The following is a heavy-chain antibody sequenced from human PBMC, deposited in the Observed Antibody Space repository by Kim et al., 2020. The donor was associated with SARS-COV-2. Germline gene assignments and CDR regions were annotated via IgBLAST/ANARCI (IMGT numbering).Heavy chain of an antibody. CDR3: AKDCAGAWPNRILDY. J-gene: IGHJ4*02. D-gene: IGHD3-10*01. V-gene: IGHV3-23*01. Sequence: DSVKGRFTISRDNSKNTLYLQMNSLRAEDTAVYYCAKDCAGAWPNRILDYWGQGTLVTVSS.